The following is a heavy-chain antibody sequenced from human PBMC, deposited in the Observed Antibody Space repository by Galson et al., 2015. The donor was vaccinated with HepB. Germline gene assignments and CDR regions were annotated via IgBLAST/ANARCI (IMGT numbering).Heavy chain of an antibody. D-gene: IGHD3-10*01. V-gene: IGHV3-30-3*01. CDR2: ISDDGSTT. CDR1: GFTFSNYA. CDR3: ARAMVRGVPFDY. Sequence: SLRLSCAASGFTFSNYAMHWVRQAPGKGLEWMVVISDDGSTTYYADSVKGRFTISRDNSKNTVYLQMNSLKYEDTAVYYCARAMVRGVPFDYWGQGALVSVSS. J-gene: IGHJ4*02.